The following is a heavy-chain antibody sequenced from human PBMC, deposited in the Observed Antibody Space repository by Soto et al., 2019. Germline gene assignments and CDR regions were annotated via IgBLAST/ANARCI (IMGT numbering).Heavy chain of an antibody. CDR1: GITFSSYS. Sequence: EVQLVESGGGLVKPGGSLRLSCAASGITFSSYSMNWVRQAPGKGLEWVSSISSSSSYIYYADSLKGRFTISRDNAKNSLYLEMSSLRAYDTSVYYCARDNRNTYCGSDCYFYFDYWGQGTLGTVSS. V-gene: IGHV3-21*01. CDR2: ISSSSSYI. D-gene: IGHD2-21*01. J-gene: IGHJ4*02. CDR3: ARDNRNTYCGSDCYFYFDY.